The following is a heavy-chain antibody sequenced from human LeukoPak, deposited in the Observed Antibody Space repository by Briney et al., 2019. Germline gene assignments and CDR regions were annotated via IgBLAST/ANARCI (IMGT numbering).Heavy chain of an antibody. Sequence: GGSLRLSCAASGFTFSSYSMNWVRQAPGKGLEWVSSIDFTSRYIYNADSVKGRFTTSRDNAKNSLDLQMNSLKVEDTAVYYCTTDWRVFYGSGSYLGNWGQGTLVTVSS. J-gene: IGHJ4*02. V-gene: IGHV3-21*01. CDR1: GFTFSSYS. CDR2: IDFTSRYI. CDR3: TTDWRVFYGSGSYLGN. D-gene: IGHD3-10*01.